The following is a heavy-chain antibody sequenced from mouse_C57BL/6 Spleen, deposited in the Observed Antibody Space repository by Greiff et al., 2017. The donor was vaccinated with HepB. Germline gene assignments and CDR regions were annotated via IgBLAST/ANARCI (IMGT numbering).Heavy chain of an antibody. J-gene: IGHJ2*01. CDR3: TTSYDYDGGDY. D-gene: IGHD2-4*01. Sequence: EVQLQESGAELVRPGASVKLSCTASGFNIKDDYMHWVKQRPEQGLEWIGWIDPENGDTEYASKFQGKATITADTSSNTADLQLSSLTSEDTAVYYCTTSYDYDGGDYWGQGTTLTVSS. CDR2: IDPENGDT. CDR1: GFNIKDDY. V-gene: IGHV14-4*01.